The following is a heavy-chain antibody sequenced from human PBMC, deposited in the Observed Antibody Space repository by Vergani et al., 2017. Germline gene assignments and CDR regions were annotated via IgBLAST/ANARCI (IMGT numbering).Heavy chain of an antibody. CDR1: GFPFNNFG. J-gene: IGHJ4*02. D-gene: IGHD4-17*01. CDR2: VIDTGGGT. Sequence: EVQLLESGGGLVQPGGSLRLSCAASGFPFNNFGRNWVRQAPGKGLEWVSSVIDTGGGTYYADSVKGRFTISSDNSKNTLYLQMNSLRAEYTAVYYWASHEGSDYGDYGRWGWGVRGVEGYFDYWGLGSLVTVSS. V-gene: IGHV3-23*01. CDR3: ASHEGSDYGDYGRWGWGVRGVEGYFDY.